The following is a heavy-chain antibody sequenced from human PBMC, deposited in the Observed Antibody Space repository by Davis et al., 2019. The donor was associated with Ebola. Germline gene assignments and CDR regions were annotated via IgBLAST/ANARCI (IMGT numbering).Heavy chain of an antibody. D-gene: IGHD2-15*01. J-gene: IGHJ4*02. CDR1: GFTFSSYW. CDR2: INSDGSST. Sequence: GESLKLSCAASGFTFSSYWMHWVRQAPGKGLVWVSRINSDGSSTSYADPVKGRFTISRDNAKNTLYLQMNSLSAEDTAVYYWARERSGGGSCYRIFEYWGQGTLVTVSS. CDR3: ARERSGGGSCYRIFEY. V-gene: IGHV3-74*01.